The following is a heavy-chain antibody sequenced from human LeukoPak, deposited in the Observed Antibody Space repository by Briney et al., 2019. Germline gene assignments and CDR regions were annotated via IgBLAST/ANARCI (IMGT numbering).Heavy chain of an antibody. CDR3: ARGLDAASGLANFDY. J-gene: IGHJ4*02. CDR1: GYTFSYFG. V-gene: IGHV1-18*01. D-gene: IGHD1-1*01. CDR2: ISAYNGNT. Sequence: GASVRVSCKASGYTFSYFGINWVRQAPGQGLEWMGWISAYNGNTNYAQKSEGRLSLTTDTATTTVYMELRNVTSDDTAVYFCARGLDAASGLANFDYWGQGTLITGSP.